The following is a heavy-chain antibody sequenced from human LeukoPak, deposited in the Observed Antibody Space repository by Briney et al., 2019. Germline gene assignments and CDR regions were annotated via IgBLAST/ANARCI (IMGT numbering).Heavy chain of an antibody. Sequence: GGSLRLSCAASGFSFSSYAMSWVRQAPGKGLEWVSGISGRDGSTYYADSVKGRFTISRDISKNTLYLQMNSLRAEDTAVYYCARETYYYDSSGYPDYWGQGTLVTVSS. V-gene: IGHV3-23*01. CDR2: ISGRDGST. CDR3: ARETYYYDSSGYPDY. D-gene: IGHD3-22*01. J-gene: IGHJ4*02. CDR1: GFSFSSYA.